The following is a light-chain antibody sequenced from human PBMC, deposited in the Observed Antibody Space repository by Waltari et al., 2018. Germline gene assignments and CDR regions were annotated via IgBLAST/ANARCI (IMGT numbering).Light chain of an antibody. CDR1: QGVRRT. Sequence: PPSCRASQGVRRTLAGYQQKPGQAPRLLIYDASTRATGVPDRFSGSGFGTDFSLTISRLEPEDFAVYYCQKYGTLPATFGQGTKVEIK. CDR2: DAS. J-gene: IGKJ1*01. V-gene: IGKV3-20*01. CDR3: QKYGTLPAT.